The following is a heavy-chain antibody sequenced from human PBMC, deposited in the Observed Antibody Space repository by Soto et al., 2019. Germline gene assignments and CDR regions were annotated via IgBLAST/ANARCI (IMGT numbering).Heavy chain of an antibody. D-gene: IGHD3-10*01. CDR3: ATVSAGYYFDY. CDR2: IIPIFGTA. V-gene: IGHV1-69*06. CDR1: GGTFSSYS. Sequence: SVKVSCKASGGTFSSYSISWVRQAPGQGLEWMGGIIPIFGTANYAQKFQGRVTITADKSTSTAYMELSSLRSEDTAVYYCATVSAGYYFDYWGQGTLVTVSS. J-gene: IGHJ4*02.